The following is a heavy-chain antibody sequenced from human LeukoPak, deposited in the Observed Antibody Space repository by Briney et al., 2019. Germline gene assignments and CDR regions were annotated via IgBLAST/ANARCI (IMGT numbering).Heavy chain of an antibody. CDR3: AREYGGVWAFDI. CDR2: IWYDGSNK. D-gene: IGHD2-8*02. J-gene: IGHJ3*02. Sequence: PGGSLRLSCAASGFTFSSYGMHWVRQAPGEGLEWVAVIWYDGSNKYYADSVKGRFTISRDNSKNTLYLQMNSLRAEDTAVYYCAREYGGVWAFDIWGQGTMVTVS. CDR1: GFTFSSYG. V-gene: IGHV3-33*01.